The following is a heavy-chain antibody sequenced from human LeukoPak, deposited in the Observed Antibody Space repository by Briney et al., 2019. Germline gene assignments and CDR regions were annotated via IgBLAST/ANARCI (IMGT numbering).Heavy chain of an antibody. CDR1: GFTFSRHW. Sequence: GGSLRLSCAASGFTFSRHWMYWVRQAPGEGLKWVANIKQDGSAKPYVGSVKGRFTISRDNAKNSLFLQMNSLRVEDTAVYYCARDRDWYSFDSWGQGTLVTVSS. J-gene: IGHJ5*01. V-gene: IGHV3-7*03. D-gene: IGHD6-19*01. CDR2: IKQDGSAK. CDR3: ARDRDWYSFDS.